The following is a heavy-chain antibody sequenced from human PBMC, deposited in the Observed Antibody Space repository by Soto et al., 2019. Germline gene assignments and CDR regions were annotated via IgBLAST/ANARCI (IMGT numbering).Heavy chain of an antibody. Sequence: SETLSLTCTVSGGSISSYYWSWIRQPPGKGLEWIGYIYYSGSTNYNPSLKSRVTISVDTSRNQFSLKLSSVTAADTAVYYCASHSNDYGDYSLVYWGQGTLVTVSS. CDR3: ASHSNDYGDYSLVY. CDR1: GGSISSYY. D-gene: IGHD4-17*01. CDR2: IYYSGST. V-gene: IGHV4-59*08. J-gene: IGHJ4*02.